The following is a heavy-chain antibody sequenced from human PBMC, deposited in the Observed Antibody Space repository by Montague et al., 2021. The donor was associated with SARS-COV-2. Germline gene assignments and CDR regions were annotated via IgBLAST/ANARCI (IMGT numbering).Heavy chain of an antibody. D-gene: IGHD3-10*01. Sequence: SETLSLTCAVSGGSFSGYYWNWIRQPPGKGLEWIGEINHSGSTNYNPSLKSRVTMSVDTSKNQFSLNLSSVTAADTAVYYCARGARQGYGFRLGSFDSWGQGTLVTVSS. CDR1: GGSFSGYY. CDR2: INHSGST. J-gene: IGHJ4*02. CDR3: ARGARQGYGFRLGSFDS. V-gene: IGHV4-34*01.